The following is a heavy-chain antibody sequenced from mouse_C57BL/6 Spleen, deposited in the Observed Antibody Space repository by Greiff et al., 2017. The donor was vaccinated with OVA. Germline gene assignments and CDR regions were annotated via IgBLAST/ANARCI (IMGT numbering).Heavy chain of an antibody. D-gene: IGHD2-4*01. J-gene: IGHJ3*01. CDR3: ASPIYYDYSWFAY. Sequence: QVQLQQPGAELVKPGASVKLSCKASGYTFTSYWMHWVKQRPGRGLEWIGRIDPNSGGTKYNEKFKSKATLTVDKPSSTAYMQLRSLTSEDSAVYYCASPIYYDYSWFAYWGQGTLVTVSA. V-gene: IGHV1-72*01. CDR1: GYTFTSYW. CDR2: IDPNSGGT.